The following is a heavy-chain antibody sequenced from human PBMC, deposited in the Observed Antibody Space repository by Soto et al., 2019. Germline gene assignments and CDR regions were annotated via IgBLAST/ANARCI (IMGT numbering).Heavy chain of an antibody. D-gene: IGHD4-17*01. Sequence: QLQLRESGSGLVKPSQTLSLTCAVSGGSISSGGYSWSWIRQPPGKGLEWIGYIYHSGYTYCNPSLKSRVTISVDRSKNQFSLKLSSVTAADTAVYYCARAHYGDYGYGMDVWGQGTTVTLSS. CDR1: GGSISSGGYS. V-gene: IGHV4-30-2*01. CDR3: ARAHYGDYGYGMDV. CDR2: IYHSGYT. J-gene: IGHJ6*02.